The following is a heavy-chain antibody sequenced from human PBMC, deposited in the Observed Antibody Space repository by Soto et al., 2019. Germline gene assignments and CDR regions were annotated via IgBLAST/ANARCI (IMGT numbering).Heavy chain of an antibody. Sequence: ASVKVSCKASGYTFTSYAMHWVRQAPGQRLEWMGWINAGNGNTKYSQKFQGRVTITRDTSASTAYMELSSLRSEDTAVYYCARTLSTTVTFYYYSYGMDVWCPGPTVTVSS. CDR2: INAGNGNT. V-gene: IGHV1-3*01. CDR3: ARTLSTTVTFYYYSYGMDV. D-gene: IGHD4-4*01. J-gene: IGHJ6*02. CDR1: GYTFTSYA.